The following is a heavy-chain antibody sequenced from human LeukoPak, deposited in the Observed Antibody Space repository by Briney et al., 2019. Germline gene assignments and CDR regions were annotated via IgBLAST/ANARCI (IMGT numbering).Heavy chain of an antibody. CDR3: ARVAVNPGSAPFDY. D-gene: IGHD2-21*01. V-gene: IGHV3-21*01. J-gene: IGHJ4*02. Sequence: GGSLRLSCAASGFTFSSYIMNWVRQAPGKGLEWVSSISSSSSYIYYADSVKGRFTISRDNAKNSLYLQMNSLRAEDMAVYYCARVAVNPGSAPFDYWGQGTLVTVSS. CDR1: GFTFSSYI. CDR2: ISSSSSYI.